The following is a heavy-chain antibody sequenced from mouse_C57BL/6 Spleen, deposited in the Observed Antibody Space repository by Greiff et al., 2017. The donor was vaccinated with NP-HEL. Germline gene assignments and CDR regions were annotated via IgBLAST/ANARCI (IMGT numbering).Heavy chain of an antibody. J-gene: IGHJ4*01. CDR2: IDPSDSYT. CDR1: GYTFTSYW. V-gene: IGHV1-59*01. CDR3: APRSLYFAMDY. Sequence: QVQLKQPGAELVRPGTSVKLSCKASGYTFTSYWMHWVKQRPGQGLEWIGVIDPSDSYTNYNQKFKGKATLTVDTSSSTAYMQLSSLTSEDSAVYYCAPRSLYFAMDYWGQGTSVTVSS.